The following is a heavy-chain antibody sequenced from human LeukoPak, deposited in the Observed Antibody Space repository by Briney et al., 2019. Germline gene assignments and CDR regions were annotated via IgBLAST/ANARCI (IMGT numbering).Heavy chain of an antibody. CDR2: IYHSGST. Sequence: SETLSLTCAVSGGSISSGGYSWSWIRQPPGKGLEWIGYIYHSGSTYYNPSLKSRVTISVDRSKNQFSLKLSSVTAADTAVYYCARDASRAHYYDSSGRAAFDIRGQGTMVTVSS. CDR1: GGSISSGGYS. J-gene: IGHJ3*02. D-gene: IGHD3-22*01. V-gene: IGHV4-30-2*01. CDR3: ARDASRAHYYDSSGRAAFDI.